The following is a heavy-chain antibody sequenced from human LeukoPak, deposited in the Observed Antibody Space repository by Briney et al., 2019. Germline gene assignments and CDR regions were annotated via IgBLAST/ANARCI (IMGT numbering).Heavy chain of an antibody. Sequence: GASVTVSCKASGYTFTSYAMNWVRQAPGQGLEWMGWINTNTGNPTYAQGFTGRFVFSLDTSVSTAYLQISSLKAEDTAVYYCARDRPRYNWNDEDDYWGQGTLVTVSS. CDR2: INTNTGNP. J-gene: IGHJ4*02. D-gene: IGHD1-20*01. CDR3: ARDRPRYNWNDEDDY. V-gene: IGHV7-4-1*02. CDR1: GYTFTSYA.